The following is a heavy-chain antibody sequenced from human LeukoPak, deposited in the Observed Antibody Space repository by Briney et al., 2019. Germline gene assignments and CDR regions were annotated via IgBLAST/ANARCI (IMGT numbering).Heavy chain of an antibody. CDR2: IYYSGST. CDR3: ARDQYCSSTSCYPHDAFDI. V-gene: IGHV4-59*01. CDR1: GGSISSYY. Sequence: KPSETLSLTCTVSGGSISSYYWSWIRQPPGKGLEWIGYIYYSGSTNYNPSLKSRVTISVDTSKNQFSLKLSSVTAADTAVYYCARDQYCSSTSCYPHDAFDIWGQGTMVTVSS. J-gene: IGHJ3*02. D-gene: IGHD2-2*01.